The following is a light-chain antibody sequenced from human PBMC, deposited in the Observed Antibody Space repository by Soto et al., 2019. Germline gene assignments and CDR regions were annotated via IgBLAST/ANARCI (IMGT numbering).Light chain of an antibody. Sequence: QSVLTQPPSTSGTPGQRVTISCSGSGPNIGSYTVNWYQQVPGTAPKLLIYSNNQRPSGVPDRFSASKSGTSVSLAITGLQSDDDADYYCAAWDDSLNGVVFGGGTKVTVL. V-gene: IGLV1-44*01. CDR2: SNN. CDR3: AAWDDSLNGVV. CDR1: GPNIGSYT. J-gene: IGLJ2*01.